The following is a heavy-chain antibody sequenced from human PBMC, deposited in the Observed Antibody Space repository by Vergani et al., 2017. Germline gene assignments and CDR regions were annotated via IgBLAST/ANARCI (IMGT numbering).Heavy chain of an antibody. CDR1: RYPFSRYG. V-gene: IGHV1-18*01. CDR2: ISAYSGET. J-gene: IGHJ6*02. Sequence: QAQLVQSGAEVKKPGASVRVSCKASRYPFSRYGISWVRQAPGQGLEWMGWISAYSGETRYARSLQGRFTMTTDASTNTAYMSLRSLRSDDTAIYYCSRGGFYTSRNDFKFYGLGVWGQGTTVTVTS. CDR3: SRGGFYTSRNDFKFYGLGV. D-gene: IGHD3-10*01.